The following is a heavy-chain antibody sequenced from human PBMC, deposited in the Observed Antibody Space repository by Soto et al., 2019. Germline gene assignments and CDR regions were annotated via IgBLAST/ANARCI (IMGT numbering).Heavy chain of an antibody. CDR3: ARDLQDYDFWSGYYHYYYGMDV. CDR1: GYTFTSYG. V-gene: IGHV1-18*01. D-gene: IGHD3-3*01. J-gene: IGHJ6*02. CDR2: ISAYNGNT. Sequence: ASVKVSCKASGYTFTSYGISWVRQAPGQGLEWMGWISAYNGNTNYAQKLQGRVTTTTDTSTSTAYMELRSLRSDDTAVYYCARDLQDYDFWSGYYHYYYGMDVWGQGTTVTVSS.